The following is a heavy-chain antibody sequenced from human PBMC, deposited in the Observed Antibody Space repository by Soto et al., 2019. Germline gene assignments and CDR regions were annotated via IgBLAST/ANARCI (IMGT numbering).Heavy chain of an antibody. CDR3: ARERNYDSSGYRYYYGMDV. D-gene: IGHD3-22*01. V-gene: IGHV4-31*03. J-gene: IGHJ6*02. Sequence: SDTLALTFTVSGGSINSSGYYWSGIRQHPGKGLEWIGYIYYSGSTYYNPSLKSRVTISVDTSKNQFSLKLSSVTAADTAVYYCARERNYDSSGYRYYYGMDVWGQGTTVTVSS. CDR1: GGSINSSGYY. CDR2: IYYSGST.